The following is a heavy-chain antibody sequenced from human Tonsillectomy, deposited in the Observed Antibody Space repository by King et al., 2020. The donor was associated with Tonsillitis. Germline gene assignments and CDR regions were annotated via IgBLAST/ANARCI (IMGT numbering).Heavy chain of an antibody. CDR3: AKDRAQMTTVNNLDS. Sequence: VQLVESGGGLVQPGGSLKLSCVASGFSFTTYTMSWVRQAPGKGLEWVSSISGSGVSIFFTDSVKSRFTISRDNSKNTVFLQMNSLSADDTALYYCAKDRAQMTTVNNLDSWGQGTLVTVSS. J-gene: IGHJ4*02. CDR1: GFSFTTYT. D-gene: IGHD4-11*01. CDR2: ISGSGVSI. V-gene: IGHV3-23*04.